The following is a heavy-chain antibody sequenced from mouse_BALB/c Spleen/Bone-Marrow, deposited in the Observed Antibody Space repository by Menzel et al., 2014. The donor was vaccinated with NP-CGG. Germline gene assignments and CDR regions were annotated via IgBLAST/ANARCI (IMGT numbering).Heavy chain of an antibody. CDR1: GFNIKDTY. V-gene: IGHV14-3*02. J-gene: IGHJ2*01. D-gene: IGHD1-1*01. Sequence: VQLKESGAELVMPGASVKLSCTASGFNIKDTYMHWVKQRPEQGLEWIGRIDPANGNTKYDPKFQDKATITADTSSNTAYLQLSSLTSEDTAVYYCANYYYGYYFDYWGQGTTLTVSS. CDR3: ANYYYGYYFDY. CDR2: IDPANGNT.